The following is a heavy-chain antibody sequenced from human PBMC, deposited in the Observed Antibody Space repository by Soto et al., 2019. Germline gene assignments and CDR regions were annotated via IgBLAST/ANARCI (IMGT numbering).Heavy chain of an antibody. Sequence: EEQLLESGGGLVQPGGSLRLSCAASGFTFSTYPMAWVRQAPGKGLEWVSTIHGSGETTYYAESVKGRFIISRDNSKNTLFLQMDSLGVDDTAVYFCARHSSGSYYAAFDVWGQGTMVTVSS. J-gene: IGHJ3*01. V-gene: IGHV3-23*01. D-gene: IGHD1-26*01. CDR3: ARHSSGSYYAAFDV. CDR1: GFTFSTYP. CDR2: IHGSGETT.